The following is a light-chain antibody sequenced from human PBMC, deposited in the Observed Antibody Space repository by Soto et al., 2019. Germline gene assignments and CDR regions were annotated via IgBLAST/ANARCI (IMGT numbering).Light chain of an antibody. J-gene: IGKJ5*01. Sequence: EIVMTQSPATLSVSPGERATLSCRASQSVSSNLAWYQQKPGQAPRLLIYGAYNRATGIPPRFSGSGSGTDFTLTISSLEPEDSAVYYCQQRHMWPITFGQGTRLESK. V-gene: IGKV3-11*01. CDR2: GAY. CDR1: QSVSSN. CDR3: QQRHMWPIT.